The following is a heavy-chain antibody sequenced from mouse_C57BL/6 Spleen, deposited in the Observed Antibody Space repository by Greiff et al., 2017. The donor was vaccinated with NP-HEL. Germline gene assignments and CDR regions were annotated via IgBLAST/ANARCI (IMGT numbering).Heavy chain of an antibody. CDR1: GYTFTSYW. D-gene: IGHD2-3*01. V-gene: IGHV1-64*01. Sequence: QVQLQQPGAELVKPGASVKLSCKASGYTFTSYWMHWVKQRPGQGLEWIGMIHPNSGSTNYNEKFKSKATLTVDKSSSTAYMQLSSLTSEDSAVYYCARRGWLLLDDWGQGTTLTVSS. J-gene: IGHJ2*01. CDR3: ARRGWLLLDD. CDR2: IHPNSGST.